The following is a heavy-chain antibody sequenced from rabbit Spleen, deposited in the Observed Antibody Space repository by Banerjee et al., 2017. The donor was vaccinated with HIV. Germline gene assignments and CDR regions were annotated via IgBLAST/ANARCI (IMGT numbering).Heavy chain of an antibody. Sequence: QSLEESGGDLVKPGASLTLTCKASGFDFSGGYDMYWVRQAPGKGLEWIACIYGGRSDSTYYASGAKGRFTISKTSSTTVTLQMTSLTVADTATYFCARRRNGGGLDLWGQGTLVTVS. CDR2: IYGGRSDST. D-gene: IGHD2-1*01. V-gene: IGHV1S40*01. J-gene: IGHJ3*01. CDR3: ARRRNGGGLDL. CDR1: GFDFSGGYD.